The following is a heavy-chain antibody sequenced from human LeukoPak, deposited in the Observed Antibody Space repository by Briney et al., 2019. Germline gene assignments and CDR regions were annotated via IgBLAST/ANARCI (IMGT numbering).Heavy chain of an antibody. CDR1: GGSISSYY. D-gene: IGHD5-18*01. CDR2: VSYSGST. Sequence: SQTLSLTCTVSGGSISSYYWSWVRQPPGKGLEWIGYVSYSGSTDYNPSLKSRVTISIDTSKNQFSLRLSSVTAADTAVYYCARENDRYGRIDYWGQGTLVTVSS. V-gene: IGHV4-59*01. CDR3: ARENDRYGRIDY. J-gene: IGHJ4*02.